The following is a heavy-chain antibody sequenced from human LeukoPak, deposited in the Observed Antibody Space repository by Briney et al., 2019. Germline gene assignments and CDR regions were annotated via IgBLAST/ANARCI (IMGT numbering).Heavy chain of an antibody. CDR2: ISAYNGNT. CDR3: ARDRGSHDYGDYEGYFDY. V-gene: IGHV1-18*01. J-gene: IGHJ4*02. D-gene: IGHD4-17*01. Sequence: ASVKVSCKASGYTFTSYGISWVRQAPGQGLEWMGWISAYNGNTNYAQKLQGRVTMTTDTSTSTAYMELRSLRSDDTAVYYCARDRGSHDYGDYEGYFDYWGQGTLVTVSS. CDR1: GYTFTSYG.